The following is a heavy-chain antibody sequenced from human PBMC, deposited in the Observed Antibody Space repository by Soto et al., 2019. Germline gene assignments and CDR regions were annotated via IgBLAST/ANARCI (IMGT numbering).Heavy chain of an antibody. J-gene: IGHJ4*02. V-gene: IGHV4-31*03. CDR1: GGSISSGGYY. D-gene: IGHD1-7*01. CDR2: ISYSVST. CDR3: ARSTGTNFY. Sequence: SETLSLTCTVSGGSISSGGYYCSCIRQHPGKGLEWIGYISYSVSTYYNPSLKSRVTISVDTSKNQFSLKLSSVTAADTAVYYCARSTGTNFYWGQGTMVTVSS.